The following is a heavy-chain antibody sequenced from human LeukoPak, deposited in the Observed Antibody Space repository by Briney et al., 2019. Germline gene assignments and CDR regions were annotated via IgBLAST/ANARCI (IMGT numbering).Heavy chain of an antibody. CDR1: GYTFSNYG. CDR3: TRLVIYPAYYYYMDV. CDR2: ISGYNGNT. D-gene: IGHD4-23*01. J-gene: IGHJ6*03. Sequence: ASVKVSCKASGYTFSNYGISWVRQAPGQGLEWMGWISGYNGNTNYAQKFQGRVSTTTDTSTSTAYMELTSLTSDDTAMYYCTRLVIYPAYYYYMDVWSEGTTLTVYS. V-gene: IGHV1-18*01.